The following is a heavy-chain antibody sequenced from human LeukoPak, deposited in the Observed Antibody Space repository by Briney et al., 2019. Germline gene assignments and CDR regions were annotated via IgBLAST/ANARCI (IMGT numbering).Heavy chain of an antibody. D-gene: IGHD3-22*01. J-gene: IGHJ3*02. CDR1: GGSISSYY. Sequence: PSETLSLTCTVSGGSISSYYWSWIRQPPGKGLEWVSSISSSSNYIYYADSVKGRFTVSRDNAKNSLYLQMNSLRAEDTAVYYCARAKMFYYEGGTYYHAFDIWGQGTTVTVSS. V-gene: IGHV3-21*01. CDR3: ARAKMFYYEGGTYYHAFDI. CDR2: ISSSSNYI.